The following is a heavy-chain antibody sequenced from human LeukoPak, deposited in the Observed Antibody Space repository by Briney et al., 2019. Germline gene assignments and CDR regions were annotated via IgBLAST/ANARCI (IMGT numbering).Heavy chain of an antibody. Sequence: ASVKVSCKASGYTFTSYGIRWVRQAPGQGLEWMGWISAKNGNTNYAQKVQGRVTMTTDTSTSTAYMELRSLRSDDTAVYYCAGDTEWEKNPDYFDYWGQGTLVTVSS. CDR2: ISAKNGNT. V-gene: IGHV1-18*01. CDR1: GYTFTSYG. J-gene: IGHJ4*02. D-gene: IGHD1-26*01. CDR3: AGDTEWEKNPDYFDY.